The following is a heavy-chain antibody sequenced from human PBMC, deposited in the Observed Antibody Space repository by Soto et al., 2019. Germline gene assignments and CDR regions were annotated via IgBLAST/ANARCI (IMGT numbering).Heavy chain of an antibody. Sequence: QVQLVQSGAEVKKPGSSVKVSCKASGGTFSSYAISWVRQAPGQGLEWMGGIIPIVGTANYAQKFQGRVTITADDSTSTAYMELSSLRAEDTAVYYCARAPLKPPFFRYNWFDPWGQGTLVTVSS. CDR2: IIPIVGTA. D-gene: IGHD3-3*01. CDR1: GGTFSSYA. V-gene: IGHV1-69*12. CDR3: ARAPLKPPFFRYNWFDP. J-gene: IGHJ5*02.